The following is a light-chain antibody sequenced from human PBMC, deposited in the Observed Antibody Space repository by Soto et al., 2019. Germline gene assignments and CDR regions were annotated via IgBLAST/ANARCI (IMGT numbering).Light chain of an antibody. CDR2: QDT. CDR1: KLGEKY. V-gene: IGLV3-1*01. J-gene: IGLJ2*01. CDR3: QAWDSSTSVI. Sequence: SYELTQAPSVSVSPGQTVSITCSGDKLGEKYASWYQQRPGQSPVLVMYQDTKRPSGIPDRFSGSNSGNTATLTISGAQAMDEADYYCQAWDSSTSVIFGGGTKLTVL.